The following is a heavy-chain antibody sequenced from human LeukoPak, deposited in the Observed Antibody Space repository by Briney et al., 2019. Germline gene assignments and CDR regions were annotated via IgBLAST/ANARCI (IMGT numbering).Heavy chain of an antibody. V-gene: IGHV4-4*07. D-gene: IGHD1-26*01. CDR2: IYRSGST. CDR1: GGSIGAYY. CDR3: VSSYSVSTYNWFDP. J-gene: IGHJ5*02. Sequence: SETLSLTCTVSGGSIGAYYWSWIRQPAGKGLEWIGRIYRSGSTNYNPSLKSRVTMSVDTSKNQFSLKLTSVTAADTAVYYCVSSYSVSTYNWFDPWGQGTLVTVSS.